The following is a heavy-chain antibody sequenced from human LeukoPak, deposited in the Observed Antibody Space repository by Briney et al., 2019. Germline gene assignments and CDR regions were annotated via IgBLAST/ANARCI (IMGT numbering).Heavy chain of an antibody. CDR2: MNPNSGNT. J-gene: IGHJ4*02. Sequence: ASVKVSCKASGYTFTSYDINWVRQATGQGLEWMGWMNPNSGNTGYAQKFQGRVTMTRDTSISTAYIELSSLRSEDTAVYYCVRGRPHYDSITFYHPFDYWGQGTLVTLSS. D-gene: IGHD3-22*01. CDR3: VRGRPHYDSITFYHPFDY. V-gene: IGHV1-8*01. CDR1: GYTFTSYD.